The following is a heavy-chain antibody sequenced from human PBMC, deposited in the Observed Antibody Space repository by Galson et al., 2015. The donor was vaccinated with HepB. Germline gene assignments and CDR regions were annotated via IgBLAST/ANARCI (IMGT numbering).Heavy chain of an antibody. CDR2: INAGNGNT. Sequence: SVKVSCKASGYTFTSYALHWVRQAPGQRLEWMGWINAGNGNTKYSQKFQGRVTITRDTSASTAYMELSSLRSEDTAVYYCALHDYGDYGHEDCWGQGTLVTVSS. CDR3: ALHDYGDYGHEDC. CDR1: GYTFTSYA. D-gene: IGHD4-17*01. J-gene: IGHJ4*02. V-gene: IGHV1-3*01.